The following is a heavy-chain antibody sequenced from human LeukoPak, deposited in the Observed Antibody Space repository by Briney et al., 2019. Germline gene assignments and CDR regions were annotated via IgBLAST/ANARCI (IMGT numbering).Heavy chain of an antibody. D-gene: IGHD3-10*01. J-gene: IGHJ4*02. Sequence: SETLSLTCTVSGGSISSYHWSWIRQPPGKGLEWIGYIYYSGSTNYNPSLKSRVTISVDTPKNHFPLKLSSVTAADTAVYYCARQRPYYYGSGSYYHDYWGQGTLVTVSS. CDR2: IYYSGST. CDR3: ARQRPYYYGSGSYYHDY. CDR1: GGSISSYH. V-gene: IGHV4-59*08.